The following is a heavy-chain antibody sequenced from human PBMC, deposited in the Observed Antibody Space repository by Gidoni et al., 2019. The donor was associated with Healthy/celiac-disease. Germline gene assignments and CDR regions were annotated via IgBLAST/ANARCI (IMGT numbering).Heavy chain of an antibody. V-gene: IGHV4-39*07. CDR3: ARAPRAVAGTFYFDY. D-gene: IGHD6-19*01. CDR2: IYYSGST. J-gene: IGHJ4*02. CDR1: GGSISSSSYY. Sequence: QLQLQESGPGLVKSSETLSLTCTVSGGSISSSSYYWGWIRQPPGKGLEWIGSIYYSGSTYYNPSLKSRVTISVDTSKNQFSLKLSSVTAADTAVYYCARAPRAVAGTFYFDYWGQGTLVTVSS.